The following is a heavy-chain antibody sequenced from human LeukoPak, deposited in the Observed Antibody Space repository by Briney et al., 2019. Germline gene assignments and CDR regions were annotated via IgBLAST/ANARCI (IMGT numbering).Heavy chain of an antibody. CDR3: ASSEADYYDSSGYYGGFVDYYYGMDV. Sequence: RASVKVSCKASGYTFTSYYMHWVRQAPGQGLEWVGIINPSGGSTSYAQKFQGRVTMTRDTSTSTVYMELSSLRSEDTAVYYCASSEADYYDSSGYYGGFVDYYYGMDVWGQGTTVTVSS. J-gene: IGHJ6*02. D-gene: IGHD3-22*01. CDR1: GYTFTSYY. CDR2: INPSGGST. V-gene: IGHV1-46*01.